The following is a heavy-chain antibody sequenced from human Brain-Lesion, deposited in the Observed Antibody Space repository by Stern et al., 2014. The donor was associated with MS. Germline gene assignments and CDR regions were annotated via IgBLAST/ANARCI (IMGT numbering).Heavy chain of an antibody. J-gene: IGHJ6*02. CDR3: ARDQRGITIFGVVTDYYYLGMDV. CDR2: INPNTGGR. CDR1: GYIFTGYY. D-gene: IGHD3-3*01. V-gene: IGHV1-2*02. Sequence: MQLVESGAEVKKPGASVKVSCKTSGYIFTGYYIHWVRQAPGQGLEGMAWINPNTGGRKYAQKFQGRVTMSRDTSISTAYVELSSLTSDDTAVYYCARDQRGITIFGVVTDYYYLGMDVWGQGTTVTVSS.